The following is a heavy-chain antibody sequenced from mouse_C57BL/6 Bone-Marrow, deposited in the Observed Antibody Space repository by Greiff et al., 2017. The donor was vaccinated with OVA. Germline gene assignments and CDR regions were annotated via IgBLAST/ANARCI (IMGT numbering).Heavy chain of an antibody. Sequence: VQLKESGPELVKPGASVKISCKASGYAFSSSWMNWVKQRPGKGLEWIGRIYPGDGDTNYNGKFKGKATLTSDKSSSTAYMQLSSLTSEDSAVYFCARSWNFDYWGQGTTLTVSS. CDR3: ARSWNFDY. CDR1: GYAFSSSW. J-gene: IGHJ2*01. V-gene: IGHV1-82*01. CDR2: IYPGDGDT.